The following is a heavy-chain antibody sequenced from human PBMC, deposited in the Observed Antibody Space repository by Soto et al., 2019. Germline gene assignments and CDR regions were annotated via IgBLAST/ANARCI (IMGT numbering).Heavy chain of an antibody. D-gene: IGHD3-22*01. CDR1: GGSISSYY. CDR3: ATGDYDSSCYYYVEYFQH. CDR2: IYYSGST. Sequence: SETLSLTCTVSGGSISSYYWSWILQPPGKGLEWIGYIYYSGSTNYNPSLKSRVTISVDTSKNQFSLKLSSVTAADTAVYYCATGDYDSSCYYYVEYFQHWGQGTLVTVSS. V-gene: IGHV4-59*01. J-gene: IGHJ1*01.